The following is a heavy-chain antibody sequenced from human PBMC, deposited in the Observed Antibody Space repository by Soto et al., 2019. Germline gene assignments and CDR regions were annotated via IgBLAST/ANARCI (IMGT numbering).Heavy chain of an antibody. Sequence: SVKVSCKASGCSFSSLVISWLRQAPGQGPEWMGGINPMLGVANFAQKFQDRVTITADESTTTAYMELSSLRSEDTAVYYCARGPAQFDPWGQGTLVTVSS. CDR2: INPMLGVA. V-gene: IGHV1-69*10. CDR3: ARGPAQFDP. CDR1: GCSFSSLV. J-gene: IGHJ5*02. D-gene: IGHD2-2*01.